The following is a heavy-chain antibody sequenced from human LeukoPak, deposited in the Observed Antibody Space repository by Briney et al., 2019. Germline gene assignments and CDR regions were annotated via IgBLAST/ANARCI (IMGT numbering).Heavy chain of an antibody. CDR1: GFTFSSYG. J-gene: IGHJ3*02. Sequence: PGGSLRLSCAASGFTFSSYGMHWVRQAPGKGLEWVAVISYDGSNKYYADSVKGRFTISRDNSKNTLYLQMNSLRAEDTAVYYCAKDIVVPAAYIWGQGTMVTVSS. CDR3: AKDIVVPAAYI. D-gene: IGHD2-2*01. V-gene: IGHV3-30*18. CDR2: ISYDGSNK.